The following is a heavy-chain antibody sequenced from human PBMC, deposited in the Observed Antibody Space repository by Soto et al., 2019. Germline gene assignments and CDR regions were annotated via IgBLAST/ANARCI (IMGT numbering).Heavy chain of an antibody. CDR2: IYYSGST. D-gene: IGHD2-2*01. CDR3: ARTLPLYCSSTSCFHLHYYYYGMDV. CDR1: GGSISSSSYY. V-gene: IGHV4-39*01. Sequence: SETLSLTCTVSGGSISSSSYYWGWIRQPPGKGLEWIGSIYYSGSTYYNPSLKSRVTISVDTSKNQFSLKLSSVTAADTAVYYCARTLPLYCSSTSCFHLHYYYYGMDVWGQGTTVTVSS. J-gene: IGHJ6*02.